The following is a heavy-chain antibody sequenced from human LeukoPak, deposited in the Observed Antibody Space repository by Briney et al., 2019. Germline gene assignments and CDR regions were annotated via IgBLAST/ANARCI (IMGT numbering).Heavy chain of an antibody. J-gene: IGHJ4*02. D-gene: IGHD6-19*01. CDR3: AKTTAGNSSGRYPGWPVDY. V-gene: IGHV3-23*01. Sequence: GGSLRLSCAASGFTFRNYAIYWVRQAPGKGLEWVSGISGSGGDTYFADSVKGRFTISRDHSKNTVFLQMDSLRAEDAAVYYCAKTTAGNSSGRYPGWPVDYWGQGTLVTVSS. CDR1: GFTFRNYA. CDR2: ISGSGGDT.